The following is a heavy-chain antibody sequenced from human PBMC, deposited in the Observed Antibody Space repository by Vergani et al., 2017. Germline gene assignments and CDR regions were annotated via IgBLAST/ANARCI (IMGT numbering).Heavy chain of an antibody. CDR2: MIPIFGTA. J-gene: IGHJ4*02. Sequence: QVQLVQSAAEVKKPGSPVKVSCKASGGTFSSYAISWVRQAPGQGLAWMGGMIPIFGTANYAQKFQGRVTITADESTSTAYMELSSLRSEDTAVYYCARDRRDGSGSYCFNWGQGTLVTVSS. V-gene: IGHV1-69*01. D-gene: IGHD3-10*01. CDR3: ARDRRDGSGSYCFN. CDR1: GGTFSSYA.